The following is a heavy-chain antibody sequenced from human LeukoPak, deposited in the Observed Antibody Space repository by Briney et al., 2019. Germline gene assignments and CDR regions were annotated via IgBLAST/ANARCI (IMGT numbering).Heavy chain of an antibody. D-gene: IGHD6-19*01. CDR1: GFIFSNYA. Sequence: GGSLRLSCATSGFIFSNYAVNWVRQAPGKGLEWVSIISGSGDTTYYADSVKGRFTISSDNSKNTLYLQMNSLRAEDTAVYYCARHLQYNSGWSQYCFDYWGQGTLVTVSS. CDR3: ARHLQYNSGWSQYCFDY. J-gene: IGHJ4*02. CDR2: ISGSGDTT. V-gene: IGHV3-23*01.